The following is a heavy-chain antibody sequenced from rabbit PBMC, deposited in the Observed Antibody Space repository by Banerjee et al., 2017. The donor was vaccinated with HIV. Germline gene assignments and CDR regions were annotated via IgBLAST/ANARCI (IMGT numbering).Heavy chain of an antibody. D-gene: IGHD6-1*01. CDR3: ARDNDGYRGYDFDL. J-gene: IGHJ4*01. Sequence: QEQLVESGGGLVQPGGSLKLSCKASGFDFSSYGVSWVRQAPGKGLEWIGYFDPFIDSTYYANWVNGRFTISSHNAQSTLYLQLHSLTAADTATYFCARDNDGYRGYDFDLWGPGTLVTVS. V-gene: IGHV1S47*01. CDR2: FDPFIDST. CDR1: GFDFSSYG.